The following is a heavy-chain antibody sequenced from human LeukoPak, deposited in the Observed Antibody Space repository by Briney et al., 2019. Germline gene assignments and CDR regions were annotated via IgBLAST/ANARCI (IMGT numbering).Heavy chain of an antibody. D-gene: IGHD3-22*01. Sequence: GGSLRLSCAASGFTFSSYSMNWVRQAPGKGLEWVSSISSSSSYIYYADSVKGRFTISRDNAKNSLYLQMNSLRAEDTAVYYCAKGYGGYYDSSDYWGQGTLVTVSS. V-gene: IGHV3-21*01. J-gene: IGHJ4*02. CDR1: GFTFSSYS. CDR3: AKGYGGYYDSSDY. CDR2: ISSSSSYI.